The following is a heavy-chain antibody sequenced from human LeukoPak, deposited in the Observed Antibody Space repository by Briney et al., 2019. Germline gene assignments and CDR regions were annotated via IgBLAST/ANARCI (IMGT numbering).Heavy chain of an antibody. D-gene: IGHD3-3*01. Sequence: ASVKVSCKASGYSFTSYGISWVRRAPGQGLEWMGWISAYNGNTNYAQKLQGRVTMTTDTSTSTAYMELRSLRSDDTAVYYCARGRDSGYYTDGGTDGYWGQGTLVTVSS. CDR2: ISAYNGNT. CDR1: GYSFTSYG. J-gene: IGHJ4*02. CDR3: ARGRDSGYYTDGGTDGY. V-gene: IGHV1-18*01.